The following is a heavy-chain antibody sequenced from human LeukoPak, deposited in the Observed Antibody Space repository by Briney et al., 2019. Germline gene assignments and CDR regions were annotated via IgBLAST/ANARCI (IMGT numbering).Heavy chain of an antibody. CDR3: AKDLMRDRWFGES. CDR2: IRYDGNDK. V-gene: IGHV3-30*02. CDR1: GFTFSYYG. D-gene: IGHD3-10*01. Sequence: GGSLRLSCAASGFTFSYYGMHWVRQAPGKGLEWVAFIRYDGNDKFYAESVKGRFTISKDTSRNTLYLQMNSLRLEDTAVYYCAKDLMRDRWFGESWGQGTLVTVSS. J-gene: IGHJ5*02.